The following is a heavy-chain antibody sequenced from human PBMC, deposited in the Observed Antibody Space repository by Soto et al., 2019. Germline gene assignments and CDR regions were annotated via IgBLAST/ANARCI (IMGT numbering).Heavy chain of an antibody. J-gene: IGHJ6*02. CDR2: INAGNGNT. Sequence: ASVKVSCKASGYTFTSYAMHWVRQAPGQRLEWMGWINAGNGNTKYSQKFQGRVTITRDTSASTAYMELSSLRSEDTAVYYCASPFLDTAVVGPDYYYGMDVWGQGTTVTVSS. D-gene: IGHD5-18*01. V-gene: IGHV1-3*01. CDR3: ASPFLDTAVVGPDYYYGMDV. CDR1: GYTFTSYA.